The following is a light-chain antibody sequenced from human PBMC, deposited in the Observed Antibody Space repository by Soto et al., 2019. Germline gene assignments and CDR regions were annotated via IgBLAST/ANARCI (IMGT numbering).Light chain of an antibody. Sequence: EIVLTQSPATLSLSPGNRATLSCRASQSVSSYLAWYQQKPGQAPRLLIYDASNRATGIPARFSGSGSGTDFTLAITSLEPEDCAVYYCQQRSNWPSTFRGGTKVEIK. CDR1: QSVSSY. J-gene: IGKJ4*01. CDR2: DAS. CDR3: QQRSNWPST. V-gene: IGKV3-11*01.